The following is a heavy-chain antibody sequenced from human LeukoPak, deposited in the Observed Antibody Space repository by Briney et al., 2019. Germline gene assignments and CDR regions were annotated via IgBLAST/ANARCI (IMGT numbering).Heavy chain of an antibody. D-gene: IGHD2-2*01. CDR1: CYSMSRGYY. J-gene: IGHJ4*02. Sequence: EPLSLLCAVSCYSMSRGYYLGWTRHPPGNGLEWIGRFDRCGHIHYSPSVESRHTISVDPSKHQFAVKLRSVTAADTAVYYCARLRFVVVPAAADYWGQGTLVTVSS. CDR3: ARLRFVVVPAAADY. V-gene: IGHV4-38-2*01. CDR2: FDRCGHI.